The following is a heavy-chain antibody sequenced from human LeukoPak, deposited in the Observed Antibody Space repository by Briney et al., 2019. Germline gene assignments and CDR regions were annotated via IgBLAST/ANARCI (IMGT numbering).Heavy chain of an antibody. CDR3: ARDLRGSSWAYYFDY. V-gene: IGHV3-48*03. CDR1: GFSFSNSE. CDR2: ISSSSSTI. D-gene: IGHD6-13*01. J-gene: IGHJ4*02. Sequence: GGSLRLSCAASGFSFSNSEMNWVRQAPGKGLEWVSYISSSSSTIYYADSVKGRFTISRDNAKNSLYLQMNSLRDEDTAVYYCARDLRGSSWAYYFDYWGQGTLVTVSS.